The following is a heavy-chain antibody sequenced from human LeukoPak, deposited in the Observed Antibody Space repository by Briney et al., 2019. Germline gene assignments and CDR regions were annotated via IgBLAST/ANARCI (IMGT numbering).Heavy chain of an antibody. CDR3: ARNGSGWSPLGEIQSAPHCFDY. CDR2: IYNSGST. D-gene: IGHD6-19*01. CDR1: GNFISRGYY. V-gene: IGHV4-38-2*01. Sequence: SETLSLTCGVSGNFISRGYYWAWIRQPPGKGLEWIGSIYNSGSTYYNPSLKSRVTMSVEMSKNQFSLKLSSVTAADTAVYYCARNGSGWSPLGEIQSAPHCFDYWGQGTLVTVSS. J-gene: IGHJ4*02.